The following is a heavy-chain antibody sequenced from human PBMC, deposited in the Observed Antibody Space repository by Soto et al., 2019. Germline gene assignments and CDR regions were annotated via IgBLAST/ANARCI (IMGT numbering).Heavy chain of an antibody. Sequence: QLQLQESGPGLVKPSETLSLTCTVSGGSISSSSYYWGWIRQPPGKGLEWIGSIYYSGSTYYNPSRKSRVTISVDTSKNQFSLKLSSVTAADTAVYYCASGGRGYYYYYMDVWGKGTTVTVSS. CDR2: IYYSGST. V-gene: IGHV4-39*01. CDR1: GGSISSSSYY. D-gene: IGHD3-16*01. CDR3: ASGGRGYYYYYMDV. J-gene: IGHJ6*03.